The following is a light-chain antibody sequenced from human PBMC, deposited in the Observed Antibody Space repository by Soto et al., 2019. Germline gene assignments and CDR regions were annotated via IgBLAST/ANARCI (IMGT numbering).Light chain of an antibody. V-gene: IGKV3-20*01. CDR3: QQYGNSPWT. J-gene: IGKJ1*01. CDR2: GAS. Sequence: EIVLTQSPGTLSLSPGERATLSCRASQSVTSSYLAWYQQKPGQAPRLFIYGASSRATGIPDRFSGSGSGTDFTLTISRLEPEDFAVYHCQQYGNSPWTFGQGTKVEIK. CDR1: QSVTSSY.